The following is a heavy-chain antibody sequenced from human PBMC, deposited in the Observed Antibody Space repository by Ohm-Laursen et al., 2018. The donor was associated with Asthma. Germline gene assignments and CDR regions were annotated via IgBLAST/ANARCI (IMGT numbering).Heavy chain of an antibody. D-gene: IGHD4-17*01. CDR3: ARATMTTVIDY. Sequence: GTLSLTCTVSDGSISSYYWSWIRQPPGKKLEWIGYIYYSGSTNYNPSLKSRVTISVDTSKNQFSLKLSSVTAADTAVYYCARATMTTVIDYWGQGTLVTVSS. CDR2: IYYSGST. V-gene: IGHV4-59*01. CDR1: DGSISSYY. J-gene: IGHJ4*02.